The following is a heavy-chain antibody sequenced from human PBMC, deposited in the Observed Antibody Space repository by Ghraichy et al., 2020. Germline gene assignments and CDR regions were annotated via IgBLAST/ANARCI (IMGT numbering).Heavy chain of an antibody. CDR3: ARDGRFLEWLDMSYGMDV. CDR2: IWYGGINK. Sequence: GGSLRLSCAASGFTFSSFDIHWVRQAPGKGLEWVAVIWYGGINKYYADSVKGRFTIFRDNSKNTLYLQMNSLRAEDTAVYYCARDGRFLEWLDMSYGMDVWGQGTTVTVSS. D-gene: IGHD3-3*01. J-gene: IGHJ6*02. CDR1: GFTFSSFD. V-gene: IGHV3-33*01.